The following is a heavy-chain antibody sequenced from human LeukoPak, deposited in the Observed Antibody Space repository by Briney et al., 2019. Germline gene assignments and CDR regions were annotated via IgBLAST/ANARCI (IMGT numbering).Heavy chain of an antibody. Sequence: PSETLSLTCTVSGGSISSGGYYWSWIRQHPGKGLEWIGSIYYSGSTYYNPSLKSRVTISVDTSKNQFSLKLSSVTAADTAVYYCARQKTFDYRDYFDYWGQGTLVTVSS. CDR2: IYYSGST. CDR3: ARQKTFDYRDYFDY. D-gene: IGHD4-11*01. V-gene: IGHV4-39*01. CDR1: GGSISSGGYY. J-gene: IGHJ4*02.